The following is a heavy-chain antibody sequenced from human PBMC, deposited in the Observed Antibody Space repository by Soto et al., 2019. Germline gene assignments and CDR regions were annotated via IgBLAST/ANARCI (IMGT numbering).Heavy chain of an antibody. J-gene: IGHJ4*02. CDR2: IYFSGST. CDR3: ARGGGYSGYDYDY. D-gene: IGHD5-12*01. Sequence: QVQLQESGPGLVKPSETLSLTCTVSGGSISSFSWSWIRQPPGKGLEWIGYIYFSGSTNYNPSLKSRVTISVDTSKNQFSLNLSSVTAADTAVYFCARGGGYSGYDYDYWGQGTLVTVSS. V-gene: IGHV4-59*01. CDR1: GGSISSFS.